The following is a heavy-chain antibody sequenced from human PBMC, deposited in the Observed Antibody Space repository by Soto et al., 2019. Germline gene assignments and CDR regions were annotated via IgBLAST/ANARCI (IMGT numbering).Heavy chain of an antibody. CDR2: IYYSGST. V-gene: IGHV4-59*01. D-gene: IGHD1-26*01. Sequence: SETLSLTCTVSGGSISSYYWSWIRQPPGKGLEYIGYIYYSGSTNYNPSLKSRVTISVDTSKKQFSPKLSSVTAADTAVYYCARSLYSGSYTNWFDPWGQGTLVTVSS. CDR3: ARSLYSGSYTNWFDP. J-gene: IGHJ5*02. CDR1: GGSISSYY.